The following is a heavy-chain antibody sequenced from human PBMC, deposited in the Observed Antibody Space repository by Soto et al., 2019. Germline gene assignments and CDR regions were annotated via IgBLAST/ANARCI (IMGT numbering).Heavy chain of an antibody. Sequence: ASVKVSCKASGYTFTSYGISWVRQAPGQGLEWMGWISAYNGNTNHAQKLQGRVTMTTDTSTSTAYMELRSLRSDDTAVYYRAREGALVVVAATLDYFDYWGQGTLVTVSS. CDR3: AREGALVVVAATLDYFDY. CDR2: ISAYNGNT. V-gene: IGHV1-18*01. J-gene: IGHJ4*02. D-gene: IGHD2-15*01. CDR1: GYTFTSYG.